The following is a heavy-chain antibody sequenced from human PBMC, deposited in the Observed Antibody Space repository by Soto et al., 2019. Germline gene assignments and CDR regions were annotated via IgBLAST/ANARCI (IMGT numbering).Heavy chain of an antibody. D-gene: IGHD7-27*01. J-gene: IGHJ4*02. CDR2: IYLGDTDT. CDR1: GYTFTSNW. CDR3: ARDPKTSGGQHWAFNYFDS. V-gene: IGHV5-51*01. Sequence: GESLKISCKGSGYTFTSNWIGWVRQMPGKGLEWMGIIYLGDTDTRYNPSFQGQVTISADKSISTAYLQVDSLRPEDAAVYYCARDPKTSGGQHWAFNYFDSWGQGTLVTVSS.